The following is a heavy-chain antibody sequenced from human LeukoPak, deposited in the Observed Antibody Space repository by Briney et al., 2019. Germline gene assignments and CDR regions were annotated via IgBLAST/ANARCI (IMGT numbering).Heavy chain of an antibody. J-gene: IGHJ4*02. Sequence: GGSLRLSCAASGFTFSSYEMNWVRQAPGKGLEGVSYISSSGSTIYYADSVKGRFTISSDNAKNSLYLQMNSLRAEDTAVYYCASNGDSGYYFDYWGQGTLVTVSS. D-gene: IGHD4-17*01. CDR3: ASNGDSGYYFDY. CDR2: ISSSGSTI. V-gene: IGHV3-48*03. CDR1: GFTFSSYE.